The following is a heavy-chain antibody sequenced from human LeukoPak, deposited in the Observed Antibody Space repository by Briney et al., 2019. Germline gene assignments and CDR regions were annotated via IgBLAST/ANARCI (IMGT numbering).Heavy chain of an antibody. J-gene: IGHJ4*02. V-gene: IGHV4-34*10. Sequence: SETLSLTCGVYGGSLTDNYWSWIRQPPGGGLEWIGEINHNGGTTYNPSLQSRITISVDTSKNQFSLNLSSVTAADTAVYFCARDPDYYDPGYWGQGTLVTGSS. CDR2: INHNGGT. CDR1: GGSLTDNY. D-gene: IGHD3-22*01. CDR3: ARDPDYYDPGY.